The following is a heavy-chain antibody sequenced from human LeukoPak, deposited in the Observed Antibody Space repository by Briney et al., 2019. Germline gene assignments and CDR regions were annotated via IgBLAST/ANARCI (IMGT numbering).Heavy chain of an antibody. CDR2: IYTSGST. CDR1: SGSISSSSYY. D-gene: IGHD3-22*01. J-gene: IGHJ4*02. Sequence: SETLSLTCTVSSGSISSSSYYWSWIRQPAGKGLEWIGRIYTSGSTNYNPSLKSRVTISVDTSKNQFSLKLSSVTAADTAVYYCARDPTYYYDSSGSNHREYFDYWGQGTLVTVSS. V-gene: IGHV4-61*02. CDR3: ARDPTYYYDSSGSNHREYFDY.